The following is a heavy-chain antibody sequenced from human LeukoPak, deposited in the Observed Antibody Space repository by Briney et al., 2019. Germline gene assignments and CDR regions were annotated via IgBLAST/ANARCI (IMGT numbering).Heavy chain of an antibody. CDR1: GYTFTSYG. J-gene: IGHJ4*02. D-gene: IGHD3-10*01. CDR3: ARDRVLWSGELLSPLDY. V-gene: IGHV1-18*01. Sequence: ASVKVSCKASGYTFTSYGISWVRQAPGQGLEWMGWISAYNGNTNYAQKLQGRVTMTTDTSTSTAYMELRSLRSDDTAVYYCARDRVLWSGELLSPLDYWGQGTLVTVSS. CDR2: ISAYNGNT.